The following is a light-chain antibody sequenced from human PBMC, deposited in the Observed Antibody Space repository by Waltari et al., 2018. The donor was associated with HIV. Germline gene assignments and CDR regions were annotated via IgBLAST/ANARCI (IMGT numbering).Light chain of an antibody. Sequence: QAGLTQPPSVSKDLRQTATLTCTGNSHNVGNQGATWLQHHQGHPPKLLSSRNNNRPSGISERFSASRSRNTASLTITGLQPEDEADYYCSAWDSSLGAWVFGGGTKLTVL. CDR3: SAWDSSLGAWV. CDR2: RNN. CDR1: SHNVGNQG. J-gene: IGLJ3*02. V-gene: IGLV10-54*04.